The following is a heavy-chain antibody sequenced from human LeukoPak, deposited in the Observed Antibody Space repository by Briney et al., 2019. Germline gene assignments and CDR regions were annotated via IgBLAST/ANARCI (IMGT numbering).Heavy chain of an antibody. V-gene: IGHV4-39*01. CDR3: ASQTDYYFDY. Sequence: PSETLSLTCTVSGGSISSSRYYWGWIRQPPGKGLGWIGSMYYSGSTYYNPSLKSRVTISVDTSKNQFSLKLSSVTAADTAVYYCASQTDYYFDYWGQGTLVTVSS. D-gene: IGHD2-21*02. CDR2: MYYSGST. CDR1: GGSISSSRYY. J-gene: IGHJ4*02.